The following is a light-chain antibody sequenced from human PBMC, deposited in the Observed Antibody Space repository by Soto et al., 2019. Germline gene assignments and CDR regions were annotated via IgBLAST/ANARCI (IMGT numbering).Light chain of an antibody. CDR1: QGISSY. J-gene: IGKJ1*01. CDR2: AAS. CDR3: QQYYSYPRT. V-gene: IGKV1-8*01. Sequence: AIRMTQSPSSFSASTGDRVTITCRASQGISSYLAWYQQKPGTAPKLLIYAASTLQSGVPSRFSGSGSGTDFTLTISCLQSEDFATYYCQQYYSYPRTVGQGTKVDIK.